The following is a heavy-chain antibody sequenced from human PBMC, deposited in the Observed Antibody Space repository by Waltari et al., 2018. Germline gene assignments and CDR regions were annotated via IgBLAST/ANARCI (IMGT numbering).Heavy chain of an antibody. CDR3: ARFSTSIAARAGLDAFDI. Sequence: QVQLQESGPGLVKPSETLSLTCAVSGYSISSGYYWGWLRQPPGKGLEWIGSIYHSGRTYYNPSLKSRVTISVDTSKNQFSLKLSSVTAADTAVYYCARFSTSIAARAGLDAFDIWGQGTMVTVSS. CDR2: IYHSGRT. V-gene: IGHV4-38-2*01. D-gene: IGHD6-6*01. CDR1: GYSISSGYY. J-gene: IGHJ3*02.